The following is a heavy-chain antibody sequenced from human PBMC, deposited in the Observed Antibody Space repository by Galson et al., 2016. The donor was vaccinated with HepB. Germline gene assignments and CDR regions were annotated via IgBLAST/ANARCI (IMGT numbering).Heavy chain of an antibody. CDR1: GVSISSGNW. V-gene: IGHV4-39*01. J-gene: IGHJ4*02. CDR3: AASPPEYPPFEIDY. CDR2: IYYSGST. D-gene: IGHD1-14*01. Sequence: SETLSLTCAVTGVSISSGNWWSWVRQPPGKGLEWIGSIYYSGSTYYNPSLKSRVTIFVDTSKNQFSLKLSSVTAADTAVYYCAASPPEYPPFEIDYWGQGTLATVSS.